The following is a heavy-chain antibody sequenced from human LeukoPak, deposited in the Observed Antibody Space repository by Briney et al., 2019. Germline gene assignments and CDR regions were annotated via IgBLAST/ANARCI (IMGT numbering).Heavy chain of an antibody. CDR1: GGTFTIYA. Sequence: SVKVSFTGSGGTFTIYAISWVRQAPGQGIEWMGGITPIFGTANYAQKFQGRVTITADKSTSTAYMELSSLRSEDTAVYYCARGPIAVAGTAFDYWGQGTLVTVSS. J-gene: IGHJ4*02. CDR3: ARGPIAVAGTAFDY. V-gene: IGHV1-69*06. CDR2: ITPIFGTA. D-gene: IGHD6-19*01.